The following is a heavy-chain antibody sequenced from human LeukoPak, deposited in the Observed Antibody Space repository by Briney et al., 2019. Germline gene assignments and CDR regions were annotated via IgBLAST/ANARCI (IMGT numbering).Heavy chain of an antibody. CDR2: ISHTSDAI. CDR1: GFTFSTYG. D-gene: IGHD3-3*01. V-gene: IGHV3-48*02. Sequence: GGSLRLSCAASGFTFSTYGMNWVRQAPGKGLEWVSYISHTSDAIYYPDSVKGRFTISRDYAKNSLYLQMNSLRDEDTAVYYCARASPSGYDCWGQGTLVTVSS. J-gene: IGHJ4*02. CDR3: ARASPSGYDC.